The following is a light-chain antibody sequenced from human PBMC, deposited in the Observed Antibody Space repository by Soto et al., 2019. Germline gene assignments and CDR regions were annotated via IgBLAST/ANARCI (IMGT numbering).Light chain of an antibody. CDR3: QQYHIYSGT. J-gene: IGKJ1*01. CDR1: QTIDSW. V-gene: IGKV1-5*03. Sequence: EIQMTQSPSTLSASGGDRVTLICRASQTIDSWLAWYQQRPGKPPNLLIYKASTLASGVPSRFSGSGSGTEFTLTINSLQPDDFATYYCQQYHIYSGTFGQGTKVDIK. CDR2: KAS.